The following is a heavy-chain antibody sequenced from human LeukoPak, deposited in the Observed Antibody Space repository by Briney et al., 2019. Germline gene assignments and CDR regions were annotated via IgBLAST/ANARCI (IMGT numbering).Heavy chain of an antibody. J-gene: IGHJ4*02. Sequence: GGSLRLSCAASGFTFSSYAMSWVRQAPGKGLEWVANIKQDGSEKYYVDSVKGRFTISRDNAKNSLYLQMNSLRAEDTAVYYCVRDGGPFYFDYWGQGTLVTVSS. CDR1: GFTFSSYA. D-gene: IGHD3-16*01. CDR3: VRDGGPFYFDY. V-gene: IGHV3-7*01. CDR2: IKQDGSEK.